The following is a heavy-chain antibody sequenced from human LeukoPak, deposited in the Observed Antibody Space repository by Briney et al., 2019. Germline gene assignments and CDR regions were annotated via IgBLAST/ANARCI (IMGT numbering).Heavy chain of an antibody. V-gene: IGHV3-21*04. CDR1: GFTFSSYS. D-gene: IGHD6-13*01. CDR2: ISSSSSYI. Sequence: GGSLRLSCAASGFTFSSYSMNWVRQAPGKGLEGGSSISSSSSYIYYADSVKGRFIISRDNAKNSLYLQMNSLRAEDTAVYYCARVPYAAVGNRFGAFDIWGQGTMVTVSS. CDR3: ARVPYAAVGNRFGAFDI. J-gene: IGHJ3*02.